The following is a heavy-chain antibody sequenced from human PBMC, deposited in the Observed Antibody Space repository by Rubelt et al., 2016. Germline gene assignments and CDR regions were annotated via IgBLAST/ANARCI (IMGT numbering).Heavy chain of an antibody. J-gene: IGHJ1*01. CDR1: GGSFSGYY. CDR2: INHSGST. Sequence: QVQLQQWGAGLLKPSETLSLTCAVYGGSFSGYYWSWIRQPPGKGLEWIGEINHSGSTNYNPSLQSRVTISVGTSKNQFSLKLSSVTAADTAVYYCARERLDYGGNSGYFQHWGQGTLVTVSS. V-gene: IGHV4-34*01. D-gene: IGHD4-23*01. CDR3: ARERLDYGGNSGYFQH.